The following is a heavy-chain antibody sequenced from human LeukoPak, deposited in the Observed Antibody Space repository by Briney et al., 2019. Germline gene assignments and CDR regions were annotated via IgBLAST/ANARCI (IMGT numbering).Heavy chain of an antibody. CDR3: ARVHVAATWYFDL. J-gene: IGHJ2*01. V-gene: IGHV4-59*01. D-gene: IGHD6-19*01. Sequence: PSETLSLTCTVSGGSISSYYWSWIRQPPGKGLEWIGYIYHSGSTNYNPSLKSRVTISVDTSKNQFSLKLSSVTAADTAVYYCARVHVAATWYFDLWGRGTLVTVSS. CDR2: IYHSGST. CDR1: GGSISSYY.